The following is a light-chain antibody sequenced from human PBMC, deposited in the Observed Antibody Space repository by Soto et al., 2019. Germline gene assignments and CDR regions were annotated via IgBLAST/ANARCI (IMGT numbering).Light chain of an antibody. Sequence: EIVLTQSPVTLSLSPGERATLSCRASQSVSSNLAWYQQKPGQAPRLLIYGASTRATGIPARFSGSGSGTEFTLTIRSLQSEDFAVYYCQQYNNWPPWTFGQGTKVDIK. CDR1: QSVSSN. CDR3: QQYNNWPPWT. CDR2: GAS. J-gene: IGKJ1*01. V-gene: IGKV3-15*01.